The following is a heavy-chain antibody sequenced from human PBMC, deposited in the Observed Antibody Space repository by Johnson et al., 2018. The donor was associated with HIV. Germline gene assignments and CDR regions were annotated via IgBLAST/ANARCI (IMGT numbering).Heavy chain of an antibody. CDR3: AIDGGARGSSWYEGVFGN. J-gene: IGHJ3*02. D-gene: IGHD6-13*01. CDR2: IGTADDT. V-gene: IGHV3-13*01. CDR1: GFTFSSYD. Sequence: VQLVESGGGLVKPGGSLRLSCAASGFTFSSYDMHWVRQATGKGLEWVSAIGTADDTYYPGSVKGRFTISRANSKNTLYLQINSLRAEETAVYYCAIDGGARGSSWYEGVFGNWGQGTMVTVSS.